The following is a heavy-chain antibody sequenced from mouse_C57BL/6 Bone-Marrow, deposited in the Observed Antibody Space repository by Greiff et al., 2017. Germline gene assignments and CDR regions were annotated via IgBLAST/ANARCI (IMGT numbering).Heavy chain of an antibody. D-gene: IGHD1-1*01. Sequence: VQLQQPGAELVKPGASVQLSCKASGYTFTSYWMHWVKQRPGRGLEWIGRIDPNSGGTKYNEKFKSKATLTVDKPSSTAYMQLSSLTSEDSAVYYCARSYYGSSYGNYYFDYWGQGTTLTVAS. CDR1: GYTFTSYW. CDR3: ARSYYGSSYGNYYFDY. CDR2: IDPNSGGT. J-gene: IGHJ2*01. V-gene: IGHV1-72*01.